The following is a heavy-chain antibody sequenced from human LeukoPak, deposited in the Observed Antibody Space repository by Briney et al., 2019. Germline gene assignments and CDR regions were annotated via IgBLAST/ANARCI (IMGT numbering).Heavy chain of an antibody. Sequence: SETLSLTCAVSGGSISSSNWWSWVRQPPGKGLEWIGEIYHSGSTNYNPSLKSRVTISVDKSKNQFSLKLSSVTAADTAVYYCARDRHSGYEYYFDYWGQGTLVTVSS. J-gene: IGHJ4*02. CDR3: ARDRHSGYEYYFDY. CDR2: IYHSGST. D-gene: IGHD5-12*01. CDR1: GGSISSSNW. V-gene: IGHV4-4*02.